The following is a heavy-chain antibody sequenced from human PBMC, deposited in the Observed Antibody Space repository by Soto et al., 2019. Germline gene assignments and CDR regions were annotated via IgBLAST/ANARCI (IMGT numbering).Heavy chain of an antibody. CDR3: ARGRYGDY. J-gene: IGHJ4*02. CDR2: ISVHKGNT. CDR1: GYAFTTYG. Sequence: QVHLVQSGAEVKKPGASVKVSCKGSGYAFTTYGITWVRQAPGQGLEWMGWISVHKGNTNYAQKLQGRVTVTRDTSTSPSYIELRSLISVDTAVYYCARGRYGDYWGQGALVTVSS. D-gene: IGHD1-1*01. V-gene: IGHV1-18*01.